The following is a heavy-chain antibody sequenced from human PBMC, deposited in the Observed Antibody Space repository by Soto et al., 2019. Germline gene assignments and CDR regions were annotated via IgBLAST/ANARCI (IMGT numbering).Heavy chain of an antibody. D-gene: IGHD3-3*01. CDR2: ISYDGSNK. CDR3: AKDQSGLRFLQWPDDAFDI. V-gene: IGHV3-30*18. Sequence: GGSLRLSCAASGFTFSSYGMHWVRQAPGKGLEWVAVISYDGSNKYYADSVKGRFTISRDNSKNTLYLQMNSLRAEDTAVYYCAKDQSGLRFLQWPDDAFDICGQGTMVTVSS. J-gene: IGHJ3*02. CDR1: GFTFSSYG.